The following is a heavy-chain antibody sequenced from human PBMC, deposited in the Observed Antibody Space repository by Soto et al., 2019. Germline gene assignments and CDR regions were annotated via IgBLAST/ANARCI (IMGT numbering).Heavy chain of an antibody. CDR2: ISTTSTYI. CDR3: ARDGIVGTTDFFDY. CDR1: GFIFSGYS. D-gene: IGHD1-26*01. J-gene: IGHJ4*02. V-gene: IGHV3-21*01. Sequence: LRLSCAGSGFIFSGYSMNWVRQAPGKGLEWVSSISTTSTYIYYADSVKGRFTVSRDNAKNSLYLQMTGLRPEDTAMYYCARDGIVGTTDFFDYWGQGTLVTVSS.